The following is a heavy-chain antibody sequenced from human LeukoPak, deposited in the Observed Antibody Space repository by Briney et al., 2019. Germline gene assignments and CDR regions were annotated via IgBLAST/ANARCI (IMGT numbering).Heavy chain of an antibody. D-gene: IGHD5-24*01. CDR1: GYFFTSYW. CDR2: IYPDDSDT. Sequence: KHGASLQISCKNSGYFFTSYWIGWARQLAGKGLEWMGIIYPDDSDTRYSPSFQDQVTTSADKYTSTAYLQRSSLKASNASRYYCAGRPSRDGFFDYWGQGTLVTVSS. CDR3: AGRPSRDGFFDY. J-gene: IGHJ4*02. V-gene: IGHV5-51*01.